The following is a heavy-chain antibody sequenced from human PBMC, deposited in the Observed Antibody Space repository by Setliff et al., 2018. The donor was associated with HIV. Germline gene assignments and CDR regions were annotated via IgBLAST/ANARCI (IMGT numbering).Heavy chain of an antibody. CDR3: ARHHELTAHGLFDS. CDR2: IYYHGST. D-gene: IGHD1-7*01. CDR1: GGSISSTNYF. J-gene: IGHJ4*02. Sequence: PSETLSLTCTVSGGSISSTNYFWGWIRQPPGKGLEWIGTIYYHGSTYYNPSLKSRVTISIDTSKNQFSLQLTSVTAADTAVYYCARHHELTAHGLFDSWGQGTLVTVSS. V-gene: IGHV4-39*01.